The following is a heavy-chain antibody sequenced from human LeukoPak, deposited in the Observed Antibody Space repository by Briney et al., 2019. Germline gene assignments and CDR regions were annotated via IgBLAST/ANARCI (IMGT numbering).Heavy chain of an antibody. V-gene: IGHV3-9*01. D-gene: IGHD2/OR15-2a*01. CDR1: GFTFDDYA. CDR3: ARVIVAGSETYYYYYYMDV. J-gene: IGHJ6*03. CDR2: ISWNSSSL. Sequence: GGSLRLSCATSGFTFDDYAMHWVRHAPGKDLEWVSGISWNSSSLAYADSVKGRFTISRDYAKNSLYLQMNSLRAEDTALYYCARVIVAGSETYYYYYYMDVWGKGTTVTVSS.